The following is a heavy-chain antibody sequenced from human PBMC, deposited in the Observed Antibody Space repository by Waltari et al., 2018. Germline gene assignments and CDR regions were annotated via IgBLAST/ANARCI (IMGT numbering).Heavy chain of an antibody. CDR2: INPNSGGT. Sequence: QVQLVQSGAEVQNPGASVKVYCKASGYLFTGYYMYWVRQVPGQGLEWMGWINPNSGGTNYAQKFQGRVTMTRDTSISTAYMELSRLRSDDTAVYYCARDQGLVGRKSPLGYWGQGTLVTVSS. V-gene: IGHV1-2*02. D-gene: IGHD1-1*01. CDR3: ARDQGLVGRKSPLGY. CDR1: GYLFTGYY. J-gene: IGHJ4*02.